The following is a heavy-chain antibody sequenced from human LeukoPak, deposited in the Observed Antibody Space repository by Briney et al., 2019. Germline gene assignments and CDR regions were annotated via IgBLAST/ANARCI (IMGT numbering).Heavy chain of an antibody. V-gene: IGHV1-46*01. Sequence: ASVNVSCKASGYTFTSYYMHWVRQAPGQGLEWMGIINPSGGSTSYAQKFQGRVTMTRDTSTSTVYMELSSLRSEDTAVYYCARVGYYDSRYYYGMDVWGQGTTVTVSS. CDR3: ARVGYYDSRYYYGMDV. J-gene: IGHJ6*02. CDR2: INPSGGST. CDR1: GYTFTSYY. D-gene: IGHD3-22*01.